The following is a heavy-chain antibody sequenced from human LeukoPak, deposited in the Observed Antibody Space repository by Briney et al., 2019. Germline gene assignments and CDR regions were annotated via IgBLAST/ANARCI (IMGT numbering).Heavy chain of an antibody. D-gene: IGHD3-22*01. J-gene: IGHJ4*02. CDR2: ISRSGVAT. Sequence: GGSLRHSCAASGVTFTSFATSWVRQAPGKGLEWVSTISRSGVATYYANSVKGRFTISRDNSKNTVYVQMNSLRAEDTAIYYCAKHSHDGSAPYYEVQLDYWGQGTLVTVSS. V-gene: IGHV3-23*01. CDR1: GVTFTSFA. CDR3: AKHSHDGSAPYYEVQLDY.